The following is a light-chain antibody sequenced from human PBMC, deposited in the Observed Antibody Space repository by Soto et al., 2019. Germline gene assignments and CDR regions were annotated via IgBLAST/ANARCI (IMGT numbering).Light chain of an antibody. Sequence: QSVLTQPASVSGSPGQSITISCTGTSSDIGAYNSVSWYQQHPGKAPKLIVFQVSFRPSAVSDRFSGSKSDNTASLTISGLQTEDEADYYCSSYRTGGPFVFGTGTKVTVL. CDR1: SSDIGAYNS. J-gene: IGLJ1*01. V-gene: IGLV2-14*01. CDR3: SSYRTGGPFV. CDR2: QVS.